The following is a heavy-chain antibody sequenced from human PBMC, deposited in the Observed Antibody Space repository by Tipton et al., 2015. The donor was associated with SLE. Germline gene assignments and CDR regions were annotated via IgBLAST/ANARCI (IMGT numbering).Heavy chain of an antibody. CDR1: GFTFSSSG. CDR3: AKEFGSSGWYGVYFDY. V-gene: IGHV3-30*02. J-gene: IGHJ4*02. Sequence: SLRLSCAASGFTFSSSGMHWVRQAPGKGLEWVAFIRYDGSNKYYADSVKGRFTISRDNSKNTLYLQMNSLRAEDTAVYYCAKEFGSSGWYGVYFDYWGQGTLVTVSS. CDR2: IRYDGSNK. D-gene: IGHD6-19*01.